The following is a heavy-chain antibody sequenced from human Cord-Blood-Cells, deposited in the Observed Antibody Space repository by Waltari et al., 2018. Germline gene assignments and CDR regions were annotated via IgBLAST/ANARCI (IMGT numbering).Heavy chain of an antibody. J-gene: IGHJ6*02. D-gene: IGHD3-10*01. Sequence: QVQLQESGPGLVKPSETLSLTCAVSGYSISSGYYWGWIRQPPGKGLEWIGSIYHSGSTDYHPSLKSRVTISVDTSKNQFSLKLSSVTAADTAVYYCASGPRFGELYYYYYGMDVWGQGTTVTVSS. V-gene: IGHV4-38-2*01. CDR2: IYHSGST. CDR1: GYSISSGYY. CDR3: ASGPRFGELYYYYYGMDV.